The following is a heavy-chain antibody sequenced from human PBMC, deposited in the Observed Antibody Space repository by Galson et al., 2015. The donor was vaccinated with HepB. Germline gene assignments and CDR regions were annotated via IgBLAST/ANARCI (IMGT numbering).Heavy chain of an antibody. D-gene: IGHD6-19*01. CDR2: INPSSGGS. CDR3: AKSGSGATANLDY. CDR1: GYTFTGYY. V-gene: IGHV1-2*02. J-gene: IGHJ4*02. Sequence: SVKVSCKASGYTFTGYYMHWVRQAPGQGLEWMGWINPSSGGSNSAQKFQGRVTMTRDTSISTAYMELSRLRSDDTAMYYCAKSGSGATANLDYWGQGTLVTVSS.